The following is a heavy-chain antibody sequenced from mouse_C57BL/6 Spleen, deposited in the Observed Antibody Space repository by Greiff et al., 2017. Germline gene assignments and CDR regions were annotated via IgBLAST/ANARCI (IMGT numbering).Heavy chain of an antibody. Sequence: VQLQQPGTELVKPGASGYTFTSYWMHWVKQRPGQGLEWIGNINPSNGGTNYNEKFKSKATLTVDKSSSTAYMQLSSLTSEDSAVYCCATGAWFAYWGQGTLVTVSA. J-gene: IGHJ3*01. CDR2: INPSNGGT. CDR3: ATGAWFAY. D-gene: IGHD4-1*01. CDR1: GYTFTSYW. V-gene: IGHV1-53*01.